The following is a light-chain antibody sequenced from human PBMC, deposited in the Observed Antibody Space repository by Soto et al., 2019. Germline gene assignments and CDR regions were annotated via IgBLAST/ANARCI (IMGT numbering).Light chain of an antibody. CDR1: QSVSSY. CDR2: DAS. Sequence: EIVLTQSPATLSLSPGERATLSCRASQSVSSYLAWYQQKPGQAPRLLIYDASNRATGIPARFSGSGSGTDFTLTISSLEPEDFAVYYCQQRVNSPLTFGGGTKVEIK. CDR3: QQRVNSPLT. J-gene: IGKJ4*01. V-gene: IGKV3-11*01.